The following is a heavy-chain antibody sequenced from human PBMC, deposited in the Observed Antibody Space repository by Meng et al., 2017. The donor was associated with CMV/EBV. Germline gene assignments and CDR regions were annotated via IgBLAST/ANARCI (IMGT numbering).Heavy chain of an antibody. CDR1: TFSSYA. D-gene: IGHD3-3*01. CDR3: ARGGGTIFGVVTNNWFDP. Sequence: TFSSYAISWVRQAPGHGLEWMGGIIPIFGTANYAQKFQGRVTITTDESTSTAYMELSSLRSEDTAVYYCARGGGTIFGVVTNNWFDPWGQGTLVTVSS. V-gene: IGHV1-69*05. J-gene: IGHJ5*02. CDR2: IIPIFGTA.